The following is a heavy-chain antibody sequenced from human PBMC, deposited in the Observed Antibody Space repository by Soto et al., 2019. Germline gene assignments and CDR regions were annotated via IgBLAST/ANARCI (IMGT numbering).Heavy chain of an antibody. V-gene: IGHV1-69*12. CDR2: IIPIFGTA. CDR1: GGTFSIYA. CDR3: AIPRSSSAYYCGMDV. D-gene: IGHD6-6*01. J-gene: IGHJ6*02. Sequence: QVQLVQSGAEVKKPGSSVKVSCKASGGTFSIYAISWVRQAPGQGLEWMGGIIPIFGTADYAQRFQGRVTITADESTSTAYMELTSLKSEDTAVYYCAIPRSSSAYYCGMDVWGQGTTVTVSS.